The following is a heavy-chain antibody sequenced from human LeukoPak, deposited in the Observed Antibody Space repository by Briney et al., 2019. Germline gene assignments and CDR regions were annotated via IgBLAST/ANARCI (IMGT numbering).Heavy chain of an antibody. V-gene: IGHV5-51*01. D-gene: IGHD3-22*01. J-gene: IGHJ3*02. CDR2: IYPGDSDT. CDR3: ATQXEDSSGYLDAFDI. Sequence: GESLKISCKGSGYSFTSYWIGWVRQMPGKGLEWMGIIYPGDSDTRYSPPFQGQVTISADKSISTAYLQWSSLKASDTAMYYCATQXEDSSGYLDAFDIWGQGTMVTVSS. CDR1: GYSFTSYW.